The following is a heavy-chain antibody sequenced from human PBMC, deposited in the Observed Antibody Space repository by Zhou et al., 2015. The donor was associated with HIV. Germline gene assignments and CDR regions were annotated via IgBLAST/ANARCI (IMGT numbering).Heavy chain of an antibody. CDR3: AKDGLALVVPYYYYMDV. CDR2: ISWNSGNS. CDR1: GFSFDGYA. V-gene: IGHV3-9*01. Sequence: EVHLVESGGDLVQPGKSLRLSCAASGFSFDGYAMHWVRQAPGKGLEWVAGISWNSGNSDYADFVEGRFSISRDNAKNSLYLQMNSLRAEDTAVYYCAKDGLALVVPYYYYMDVWGKGTTVTVSS. D-gene: IGHD2-15*01. J-gene: IGHJ6*03.